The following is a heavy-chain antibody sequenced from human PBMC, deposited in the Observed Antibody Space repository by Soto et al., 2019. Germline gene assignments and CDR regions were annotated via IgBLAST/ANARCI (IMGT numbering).Heavy chain of an antibody. CDR3: AKVGDALPTEVVIRNFDY. V-gene: IGHV3-23*01. D-gene: IGHD3-22*01. J-gene: IGHJ4*02. CDR1: GFTFSNYG. CDR2: ISGSGTNT. Sequence: EVQLLESGGGLAQPGGSLRLSCAASGFTFSNYGMTWVRQAPGKGLDLVACISGSGTNTFYADALKGRFAISRDNSKNTLYLQLNSLRADDTAVYYCAKVGDALPTEVVIRNFDYWGQGPLVTVSS.